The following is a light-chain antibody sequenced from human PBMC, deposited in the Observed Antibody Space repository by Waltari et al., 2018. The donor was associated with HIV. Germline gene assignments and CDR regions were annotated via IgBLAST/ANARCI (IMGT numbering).Light chain of an antibody. J-gene: IGLJ1*01. Sequence: QSALTQPRSVSGSPGQSVTISCTGTSNDVGGYNYVSWYQQHPGKAPMLMIYDVTKRPAWVPDRFSGSKSGNTASLTISGLQAEDEADYYCCSYAGSSTFPYVFGTGTKVTVL. CDR1: SNDVGGYNY. V-gene: IGLV2-11*01. CDR3: CSYAGSSTFPYV. CDR2: DVT.